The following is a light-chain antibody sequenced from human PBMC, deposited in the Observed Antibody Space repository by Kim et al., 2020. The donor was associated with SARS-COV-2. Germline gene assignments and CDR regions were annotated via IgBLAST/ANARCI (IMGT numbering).Light chain of an antibody. J-gene: IGKJ1*01. CDR3: QQYNDYSRT. Sequence: DIQVTQSPSTLSASVGDTVTITCRASQSISTCLAWYQQKPGKAPKLVIYKASTLKSGVPSRFSGSGSGTEYTITISSLQPDDFATYYCQQYNDYSRTFGQGTKLEIK. CDR2: KAS. V-gene: IGKV1-5*03. CDR1: QSISTC.